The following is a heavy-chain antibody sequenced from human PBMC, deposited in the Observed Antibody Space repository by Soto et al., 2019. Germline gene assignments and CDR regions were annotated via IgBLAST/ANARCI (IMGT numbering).Heavy chain of an antibody. CDR1: GGSISGYF. D-gene: IGHD6-19*01. CDR3: ARQRGSSGWYQSWNFDL. V-gene: IGHV4-59*08. CDR2: IYSSGSS. Sequence: QVQLQESGPGLVKPSETLSLTCNVSGGSISGYFWTWIRQPPGKGLEWIGYIYSSGSSNYNPSLTSRVTISMDTSKNQFALKVTSVTAADTAVYYCARQRGSSGWYQSWNFDLWGRGTLVTVSS. J-gene: IGHJ2*01.